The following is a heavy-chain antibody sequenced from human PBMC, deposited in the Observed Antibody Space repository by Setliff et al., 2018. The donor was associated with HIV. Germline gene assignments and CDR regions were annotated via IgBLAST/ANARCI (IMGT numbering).Heavy chain of an antibody. V-gene: IGHV1-3*01. D-gene: IGHD3-3*01. CDR1: GYTFTAYA. CDR3: ARAADYDFWSGYSSGWFDP. Sequence: ASVKVSCKASGYTFTAYAMHWVRQAPGQRLEWMGWINAGNGNTKYSQRFQGRVTITRDTSASTAYMELSSLRSEDTAVYYCARAADYDFWSGYSSGWFDPWGQGTLGTVSS. CDR2: INAGNGNT. J-gene: IGHJ5*02.